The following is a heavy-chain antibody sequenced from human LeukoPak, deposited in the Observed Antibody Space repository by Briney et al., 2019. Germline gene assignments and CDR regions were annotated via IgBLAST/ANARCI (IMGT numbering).Heavy chain of an antibody. J-gene: IGHJ4*02. CDR3: ARVGLGGLVILDY. CDR2: INPSGGST. D-gene: IGHD3/OR15-3a*01. V-gene: IGHV1-46*01. CDR1: GYTFTRYG. Sequence: ASVKVSCKASGYTFTRYGISWVRQAPGQGLDWMGIINPSGGSTSYAQKFQGRVTMTRDTSTSTVYMELSSLRSEDTAVYYCARVGLGGLVILDYWGQGTLVTVSS.